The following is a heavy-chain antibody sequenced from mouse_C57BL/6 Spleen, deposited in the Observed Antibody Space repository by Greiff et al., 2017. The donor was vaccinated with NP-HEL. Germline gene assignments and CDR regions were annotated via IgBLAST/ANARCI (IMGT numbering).Heavy chain of an antibody. CDR1: GYSITSGYY. V-gene: IGHV3-6*01. J-gene: IGHJ2*01. Sequence: VQLKESGPGLVKPSQSLSLTCSVTGYSITSGYYWNWIRQFPGNKLEWMGYISYDGSNNYNPSLKNRISITRDTSKNQFFLKLNSVTTEDTATYYCARAQGNWYYFDYWGQGTTLTVSS. D-gene: IGHD4-1*02. CDR3: ARAQGNWYYFDY. CDR2: ISYDGSN.